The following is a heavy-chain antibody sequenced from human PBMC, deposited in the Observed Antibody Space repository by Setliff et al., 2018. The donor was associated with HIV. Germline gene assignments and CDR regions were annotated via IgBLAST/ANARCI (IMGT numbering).Heavy chain of an antibody. V-gene: IGHV1-69*13. Sequence: ASVKVSCKASGGTFSTYAISWVRQAPGQGLEWMGGIIPIFVTANHGQRFQGRVTITADETTSTAYMELSSLRSEDTAVYFCARDPVSDNSATPYYFDYWGQGTLVTVSS. CDR3: ARDPVSDNSATPYYFDY. D-gene: IGHD2-21*01. CDR2: IIPIFVTA. J-gene: IGHJ4*02. CDR1: GGTFSTYA.